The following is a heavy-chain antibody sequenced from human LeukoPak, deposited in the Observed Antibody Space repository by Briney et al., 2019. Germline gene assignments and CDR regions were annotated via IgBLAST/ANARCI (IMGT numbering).Heavy chain of an antibody. V-gene: IGHV4-38-2*02. CDR2: VYHSGGT. CDR3: ARTITVTTDY. J-gene: IGHJ4*02. CDR1: GYSISSGYY. Sequence: SETLSLTCTVSGYSISSGYYWGWIRQPPGKGLEWIGSVYHSGGTYYNPSLKSRVTISVDTSKNQFSLKLTSVTAADTAVYYCARTITVTTDYWGQGTLVTVSS. D-gene: IGHD4-17*01.